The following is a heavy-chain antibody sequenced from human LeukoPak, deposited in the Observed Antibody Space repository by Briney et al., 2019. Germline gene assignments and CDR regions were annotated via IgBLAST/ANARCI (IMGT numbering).Heavy chain of an antibody. Sequence: GGSLRLSCAASGFNISDFWMTWVRRAPGKGLEWVANIKEDGTEKHLVDSVKGRFTISRDNTKNLLYLQMNSLRGDDTATYYCVRESRPGGAMGLYHNFDYWGQGTLVAVSS. CDR2: IKEDGTEK. V-gene: IGHV3-7*01. D-gene: IGHD3-16*01. CDR3: VRESRPGGAMGLYHNFDY. CDR1: GFNISDFW. J-gene: IGHJ4*02.